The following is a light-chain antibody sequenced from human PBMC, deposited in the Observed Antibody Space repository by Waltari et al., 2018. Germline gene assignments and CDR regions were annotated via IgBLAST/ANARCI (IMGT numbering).Light chain of an antibody. CDR3: LLSYSGARV. V-gene: IGLV7-46*01. CDR1: PGSVPTGHY. Sequence: QAVVTQEPSLTVSPGGTVTLPCGSSPGSVPTGHYPYWFQQKSGRAPRTLISDTSNKHSWTPARFSGSLLGGKAALTLSGAQPEDEAEYYCLLSYSGARVFGGGTKLTVL. J-gene: IGLJ2*01. CDR2: DTS.